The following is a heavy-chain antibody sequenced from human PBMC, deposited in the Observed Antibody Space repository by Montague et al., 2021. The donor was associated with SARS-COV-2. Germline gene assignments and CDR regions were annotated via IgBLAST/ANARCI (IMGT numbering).Heavy chain of an antibody. CDR2: VSDSGST. D-gene: IGHD1-26*01. V-gene: IGHV4-39*07. Sequence: ETLSLTCSVSGGSVSSSSYDWGWIRQPPGKGLEWIGTVSDSGSTSYNPSLKSRVTISVDTPKNQFSLKLSSVTAADTAVYYCASSLSGNQERGDYWGHGTLVTVSS. CDR1: GGSVSSSSYD. J-gene: IGHJ4*01. CDR3: ASSLSGNQERGDY.